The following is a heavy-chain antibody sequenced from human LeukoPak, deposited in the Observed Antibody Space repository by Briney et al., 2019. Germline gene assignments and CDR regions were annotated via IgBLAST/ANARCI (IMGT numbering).Heavy chain of an antibody. J-gene: IGHJ5*02. Sequence: SETLSLTCIVSGGSISGSRYYWARIRQPQGKGLVWIGSVFYSETTPTNPSLKTRVTISVDTSENQFSLKVTSVTAADTAIYYCARNISMILEPARRMKYNWFDPWGQGTLVTVSS. D-gene: IGHD3-22*01. CDR1: GGSISGSRYY. CDR3: ARNISMILEPARRMKYNWFDP. V-gene: IGHV4-39*01. CDR2: VFYSETT.